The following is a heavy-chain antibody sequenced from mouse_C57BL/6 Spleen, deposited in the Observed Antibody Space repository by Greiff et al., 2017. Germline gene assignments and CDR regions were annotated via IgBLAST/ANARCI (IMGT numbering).Heavy chain of an antibody. CDR2: IRSKSNNYAT. CDR3: VRPGTGKGYFDV. CDR1: GFSFNTYA. Sequence: EVQGVESGGGLVQPKGSLKLSCAASGFSFNTYAMNWVRQAPGKGLEWVARIRSKSNNYATYYADSVKDRFTISRDDSESMLYLQMNNLKTEDTAMYYCVRPGTGKGYFDVWGTGTTVTVSS. J-gene: IGHJ1*03. V-gene: IGHV10-1*01. D-gene: IGHD4-1*01.